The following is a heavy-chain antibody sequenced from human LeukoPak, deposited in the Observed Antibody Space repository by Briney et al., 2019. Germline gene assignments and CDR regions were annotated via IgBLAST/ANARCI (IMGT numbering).Heavy chain of an antibody. D-gene: IGHD6-13*01. V-gene: IGHV3-30*18. CDR3: AKVGGRSWFYFDN. CDR2: ITNDGSDK. Sequence: GGSLRLSCAGSAFNFSDYGMGWVRQAPGKGLEWVAVITNDGSDKYYTDSVKGRFSISRDNSKNTLYLQMNSLRPEDTAIYFCAKVGGRSWFYFDNWGQGTVVTVSS. J-gene: IGHJ4*02. CDR1: AFNFSDYG.